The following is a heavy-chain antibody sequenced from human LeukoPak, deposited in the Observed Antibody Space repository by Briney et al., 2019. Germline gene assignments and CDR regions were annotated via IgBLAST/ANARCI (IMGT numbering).Heavy chain of an antibody. J-gene: IGHJ4*02. V-gene: IGHV6-1*01. CDR2: TYYRSKWYN. Sequence: LEWLGRTYYRSKWYNDYAVSVKGRITINPDTSKNHFSLQVNSVTPEDTAVYYCARDIAVAVAGTDYFDYWGQGTLVTVSS. D-gene: IGHD6-19*01. CDR3: ARDIAVAVAGTDYFDY.